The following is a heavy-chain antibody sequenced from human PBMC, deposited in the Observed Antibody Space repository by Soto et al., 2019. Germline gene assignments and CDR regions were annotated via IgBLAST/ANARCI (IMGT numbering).Heavy chain of an antibody. D-gene: IGHD3-10*01. Sequence: QVQLVQSGAEVKKPGSSVRVSCKASGDTFTFYSINWVRQAPGLGLEWMGRINPILSMSNYAQRFQGRVTMTADKSTSTAYMEVSSLISEDTAMYYCASSYGSGYRAFDYWGQGALVTVSS. CDR3: ASSYGSGYRAFDY. CDR1: GDTFTFYS. V-gene: IGHV1-69*02. CDR2: INPILSMS. J-gene: IGHJ4*02.